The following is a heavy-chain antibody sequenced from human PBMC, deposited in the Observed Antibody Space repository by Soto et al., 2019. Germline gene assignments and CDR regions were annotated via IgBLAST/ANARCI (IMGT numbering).Heavy chain of an antibody. CDR2: IYYSGST. Sequence: SETLSLTCTVSGGSISSYYWSWIRQPPGKGLEWIGYIYYSGSTNYNPSLKSRVTISVDTSKNQFSLKLSSVTAADTAVFYCARGGYCSGGSCYWFDPWGQGTLVTVSS. CDR3: ARGGYCSGGSCYWFDP. CDR1: GGSISSYY. J-gene: IGHJ5*02. V-gene: IGHV4-59*01. D-gene: IGHD2-15*01.